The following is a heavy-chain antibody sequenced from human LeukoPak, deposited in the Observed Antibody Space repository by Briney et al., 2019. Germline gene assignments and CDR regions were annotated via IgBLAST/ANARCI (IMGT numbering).Heavy chain of an antibody. Sequence: PSETLSLTCTVSGGSISNGGYYWSWIRQHPGKGLEWIGYIYYSGSTYYNPSLKSRVTISVDTSKNQFSLKLSSVTAADTAVYYCAGGEYDSSGYYSRRGAFDIWGQGTMVTVSS. CDR3: AGGEYDSSGYYSRRGAFDI. CDR2: IYYSGST. CDR1: GGSISNGGYY. J-gene: IGHJ3*02. V-gene: IGHV4-31*03. D-gene: IGHD3-22*01.